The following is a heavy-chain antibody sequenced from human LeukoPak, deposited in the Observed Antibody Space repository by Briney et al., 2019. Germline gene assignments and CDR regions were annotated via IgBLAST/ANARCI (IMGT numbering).Heavy chain of an antibody. D-gene: IGHD6-6*01. CDR3: ARKLVFYPGNIDS. Sequence: SQTLSLTCTVSGASISTGDYNWSWIRQAPGRGLEWIGYIYSGGRTYYNPSLKSRVTISSDTSKNQFSLKVNFVSAADTAVYYCARKLVFYPGNIDSWGQGTLVTVSS. V-gene: IGHV4-30-4*01. J-gene: IGHJ4*02. CDR2: IYSGGRT. CDR1: GASISTGDYN.